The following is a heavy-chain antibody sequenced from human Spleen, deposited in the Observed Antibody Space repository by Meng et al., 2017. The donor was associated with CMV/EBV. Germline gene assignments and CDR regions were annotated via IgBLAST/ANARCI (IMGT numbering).Heavy chain of an antibody. CDR3: ARTMIVGQAFDI. Sequence: GESLKISCAASGFTFSSYAMSWVRQAPGKGLEWVSAISGSGGSTYYADSVKGRFTISRDNSKNTLYLQMNSLKAEDTAVYYCARTMIVGQAFDIWGQGTLVTVSS. J-gene: IGHJ3*02. D-gene: IGHD3-22*01. CDR2: ISGSGGST. CDR1: GFTFSSYA. V-gene: IGHV3-23*01.